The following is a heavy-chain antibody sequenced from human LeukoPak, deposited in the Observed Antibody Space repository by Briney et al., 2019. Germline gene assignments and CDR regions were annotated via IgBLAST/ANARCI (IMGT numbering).Heavy chain of an antibody. CDR3: ARDLGGSSSWDLHYYGMDV. CDR1: GFTFSDFS. CDR2: IDFTSRYI. D-gene: IGHD6-13*01. V-gene: IGHV3-21*01. J-gene: IGHJ6*02. Sequence: GGSLRLSCAASGFTFSDFSMNWVRQAPGKGLEWVSSIDFTSRYIYNADSVKGRFTTSRDNAKNSLDLQMNSLRAEDTAVYYCARDLGGSSSWDLHYYGMDVWGQGTTVTVSS.